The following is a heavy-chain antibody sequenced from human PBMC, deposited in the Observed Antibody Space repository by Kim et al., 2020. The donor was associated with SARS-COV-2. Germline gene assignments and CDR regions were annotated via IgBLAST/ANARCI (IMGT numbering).Heavy chain of an antibody. CDR3: ARDRRYYYDSSGYLREGAFDI. D-gene: IGHD3-22*01. CDR1: GFTFSSYS. CDR2: ISSSSSYI. Sequence: GGSLRLSCAASGFTFSSYSMNWVRQAPGKGLEWVSSISSSSSYIYYADSVKGRFTISRDNAKNSLYLQMNSLRAEDTAVYYCARDRRYYYDSSGYLREGAFDIWGQGTMVTVSS. J-gene: IGHJ3*02. V-gene: IGHV3-21*04.